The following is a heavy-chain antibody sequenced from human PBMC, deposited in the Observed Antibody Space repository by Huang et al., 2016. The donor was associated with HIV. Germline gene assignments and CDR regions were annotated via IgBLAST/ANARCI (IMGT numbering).Heavy chain of an antibody. D-gene: IGHD1-7*01. V-gene: IGHV3-7*01. CDR3: ATKTAAMDI. CDR2: IKQDESEK. Sequence: VESGGRLVQPGGSIRLSCVGSKFRFGAYWMSWVRQSPVKGVEWVAKIKQDESEKYYVDSVKGRFNISRDNAKKVLFLEMNNVRVEDTATYYCATKTAAMDIWGQGTTVTVS. CDR1: KFRFGAYW. J-gene: IGHJ6*02.